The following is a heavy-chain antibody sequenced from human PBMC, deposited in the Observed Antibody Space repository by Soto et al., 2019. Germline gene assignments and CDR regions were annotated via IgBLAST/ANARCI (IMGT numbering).Heavy chain of an antibody. V-gene: IGHV6-1*01. CDR3: AREVSHSDGGCYYYGMDV. J-gene: IGHJ6*02. CDR1: GDSVSSNSAA. D-gene: IGHD3-10*01. Sequence: KQSQTLSLPCAISGDSVSSNSAAWKWIRQSPSRGLEWLGRTYYRSKWYNDYAVSVKSRITINPDTSKNQFYLQLNSVTPEDTAVYYCAREVSHSDGGCYYYGMDVWGQGTTVTVSS. CDR2: TYYRSKWYN.